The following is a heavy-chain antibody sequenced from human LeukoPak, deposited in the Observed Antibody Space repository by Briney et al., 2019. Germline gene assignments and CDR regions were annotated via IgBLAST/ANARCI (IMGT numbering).Heavy chain of an antibody. J-gene: IGHJ4*02. D-gene: IGHD2-2*01. CDR1: GYTFTGYY. V-gene: IGHV1-2*02. Sequence: ASVKVSCKASGYTFTGYYMHWVRQAPGQGLEWMGWINPNSGGTNYAQKFQGRVTMTRDTSISTAYMELSRLRSDDTAVYYCTRDNGRRVVVPAAMEDYWGQGTLVTVSS. CDR3: TRDNGRRVVVPAAMEDY. CDR2: INPNSGGT.